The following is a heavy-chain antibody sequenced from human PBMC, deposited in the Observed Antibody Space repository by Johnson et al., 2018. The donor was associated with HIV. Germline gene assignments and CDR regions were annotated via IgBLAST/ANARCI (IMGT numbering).Heavy chain of an antibody. J-gene: IGHJ3*02. CDR3: TTGISWFGAITFDI. Sequence: VQLVESGGGLVQPGGSLRLSCAASGFTFSSYAMSWVRQAPGKGLEWVSAFGVSGGRTYYAASVKGRFTISRDDSKNTLYRQMNSLKTEDTAVYYCTTGISWFGAITFDIWGQGTMVTVSS. CDR2: FGVSGGRT. D-gene: IGHD3-10*01. CDR1: GFTFSSYA. V-gene: IGHV3-23*04.